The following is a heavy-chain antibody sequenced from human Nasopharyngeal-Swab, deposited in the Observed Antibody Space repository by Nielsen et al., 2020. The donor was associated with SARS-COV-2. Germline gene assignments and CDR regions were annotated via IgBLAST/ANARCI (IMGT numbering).Heavy chain of an antibody. Sequence: WIRQPPGRGLVWIGYIYYSGSTYSNPSLKSRVTISVDTSKNQFSLKLSSVTAADTAVYYCARDAAGYCSSTSCYAGTGMDVWGQGTTVTVSS. J-gene: IGHJ6*02. V-gene: IGHV4-30-4*01. CDR2: IYYSGST. CDR3: ARDAAGYCSSTSCYAGTGMDV. D-gene: IGHD2-2*01.